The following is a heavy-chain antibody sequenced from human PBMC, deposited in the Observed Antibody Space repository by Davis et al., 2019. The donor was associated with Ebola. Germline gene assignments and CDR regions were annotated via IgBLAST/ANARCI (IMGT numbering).Heavy chain of an antibody. CDR2: ISHSGSV. CDR1: GGPFGDYY. Sequence: MPSETLSLTCAVYGGPFGDYYFNWFRLPPGKGLQWIGEISHSGSVKYNPSLRSRVIISAGSSNNQFSLKLHSVTAADTAVYYCSIVVIISHLSDYWGQGHLVTVSS. V-gene: IGHV4-34*01. J-gene: IGHJ4*02. CDR3: SIVVIISHLSDY. D-gene: IGHD3-22*01.